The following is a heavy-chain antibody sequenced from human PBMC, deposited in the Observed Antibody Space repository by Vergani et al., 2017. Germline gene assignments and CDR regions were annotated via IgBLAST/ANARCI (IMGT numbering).Heavy chain of an antibody. CDR3: VKGKGTFEN. J-gene: IGHJ4*02. CDR2: IRYDGSRR. CDR1: GFIFSSHG. Sequence: QVQLVEWGGGVVQPGGSLRLSCTASGFIFSSHGMLWVRQAPGKGLEWVAFIRYDGSRRYDGGSVKGRFTISRDNSKNMIYIQMNSMRPEDTDVYYCVKGKGTFENWGQGTLVTVSS. V-gene: IGHV3-30*02. D-gene: IGHD1-7*01.